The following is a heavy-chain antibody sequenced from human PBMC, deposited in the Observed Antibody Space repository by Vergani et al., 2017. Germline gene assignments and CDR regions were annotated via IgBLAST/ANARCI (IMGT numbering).Heavy chain of an antibody. D-gene: IGHD2-8*01. J-gene: IGHJ6*02. V-gene: IGHV3-21*01. Sequence: EVQLLESGGGLVQPGGSLRLSCAASGFTFSSYAMSWVRQAPGKGLEWVSSISSSSSYIYYADSVKGRFTISRDNAKNSLYLQMNSLRAEDTAVYYCARGDCTNGLSPSRKVVDVWGQGTTVTVSS. CDR3: ARGDCTNGLSPSRKVVDV. CDR1: GFTFSSYA. CDR2: ISSSSSYI.